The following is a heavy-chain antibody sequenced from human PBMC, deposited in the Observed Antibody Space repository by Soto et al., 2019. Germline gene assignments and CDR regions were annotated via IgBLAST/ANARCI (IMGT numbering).Heavy chain of an antibody. CDR1: GGSIYTYY. CDR3: AGYCSSSICHEDHFFALEV. Sequence: SETLSLTCNVSGGSIYTYYLNWSRQSPGKGLEWIVYISDGGSTNYNPSLKGRGTISVDTSKKQVSLKLSSVTAADTARYFCAGYCSSSICHEDHFFALEVWGLGTTVTVS. J-gene: IGHJ6*02. V-gene: IGHV4-59*01. D-gene: IGHD2-2*01. CDR2: ISDGGST.